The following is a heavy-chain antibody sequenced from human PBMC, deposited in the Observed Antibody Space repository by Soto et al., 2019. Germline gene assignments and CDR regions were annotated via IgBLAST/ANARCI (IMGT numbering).Heavy chain of an antibody. J-gene: IGHJ4*02. D-gene: IGHD5-12*01. CDR2: ISIYNGNT. CDR1: GYDFTKYG. CDR3: ARDDPDIVAIDF. Sequence: QVALVQSGPEVKTPGASVKVSCQTSGYDFTKYGVTWVRQAPGQGLEWVGWISIYNGNTKYGEKVQGRVTMTRDVSASTASMELTGLTSDDTAIYYCARDDPDIVAIDFWGQGTPVTVSS. V-gene: IGHV1-18*01.